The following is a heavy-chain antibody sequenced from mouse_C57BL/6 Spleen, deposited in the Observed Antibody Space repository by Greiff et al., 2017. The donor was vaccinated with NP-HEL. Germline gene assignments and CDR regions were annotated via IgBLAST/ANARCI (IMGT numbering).Heavy chain of an antibody. CDR1: GFTFSNYW. CDR2: IRLKSDNYAT. CDR3: TGGTDFDY. J-gene: IGHJ2*01. Sequence: EVKVEESGGGLVQPGGSMKLSCVASGFTFSNYWMNWVRQSPEKGLEWVAQIRLKSDNYATHYAESVKGRFTISRDDSKSSVYLQMNNLRAEDTGIYYCTGGTDFDYWGQGTTLNVSS. D-gene: IGHD3-3*01. V-gene: IGHV6-3*01.